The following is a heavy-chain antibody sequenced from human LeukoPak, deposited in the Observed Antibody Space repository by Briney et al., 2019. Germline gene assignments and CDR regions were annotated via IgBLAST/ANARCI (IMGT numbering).Heavy chain of an antibody. D-gene: IGHD3-3*01. J-gene: IGHJ3*02. CDR2: ISHSGTT. Sequence: SETLSLTCAVSGYSISSGYYWGWIRQPPGKGLEWIITISHSGTTYYNPSLEGRVTISVDTSKNQFSLKLRSVTTADTAVYYCARQAYYDFWSGHYSRGVEDAFDIWGQGTMVSVSS. CDR1: GYSISSGYY. CDR3: ARQAYYDFWSGHYSRGVEDAFDI. V-gene: IGHV4-38-2*01.